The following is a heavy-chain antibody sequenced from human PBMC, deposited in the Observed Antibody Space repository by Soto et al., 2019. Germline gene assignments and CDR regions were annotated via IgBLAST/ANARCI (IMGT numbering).Heavy chain of an antibody. CDR1: GGSISSGGYY. D-gene: IGHD2-21*01. V-gene: IGHV4-31*03. Sequence: SSEILSLTCTVSGGSISSGGYYWYWIRQHPGKGLEWIGYIYYSGTTYYNPSLKSRVTISVDTSKNQFSLKLSSVTAADTAVYYCAASCVACGGFNYYGMDVWGQGTTVTVSS. CDR2: IYYSGTT. CDR3: AASCVACGGFNYYGMDV. J-gene: IGHJ6*02.